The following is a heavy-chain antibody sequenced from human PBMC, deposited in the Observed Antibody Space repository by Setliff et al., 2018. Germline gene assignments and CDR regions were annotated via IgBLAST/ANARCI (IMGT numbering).Heavy chain of an antibody. J-gene: IGHJ4*02. CDR2: TKNKANAGYM. CDR3: TVYNTGSSKDHY. Sequence: GGSLRLSCAASGFSISDHYMDWVRQAPGKGLEWVGRTKNKANAGYMEYAASVKGRFIISRDNSKNTVYLQMNSLSTEDTALYYCTVYNTGSSKDHYWGQGTPVTVSS. CDR1: GFSISDHY. D-gene: IGHD2-8*02. V-gene: IGHV3-72*01.